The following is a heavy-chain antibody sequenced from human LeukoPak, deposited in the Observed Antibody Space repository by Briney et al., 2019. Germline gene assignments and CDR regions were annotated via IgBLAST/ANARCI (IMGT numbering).Heavy chain of an antibody. D-gene: IGHD3-9*01. CDR1: GFTFSNYW. Sequence: GGSLRLSCAASGFTFSNYWIHWVRQAPGKGLVWVSRIDNAGSITTYADSVKGRFTISRDNAENTLYLQMNSLRVEDTAVYYCAKADSYYDLLTCFDFWGQGTLVTVSS. V-gene: IGHV3-74*03. CDR2: IDNAGSIT. CDR3: AKADSYYDLLTCFDF. J-gene: IGHJ4*02.